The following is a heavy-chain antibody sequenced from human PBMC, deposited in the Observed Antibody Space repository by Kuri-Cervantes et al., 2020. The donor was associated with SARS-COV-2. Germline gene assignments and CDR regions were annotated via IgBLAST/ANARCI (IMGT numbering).Heavy chain of an antibody. CDR1: GGTLSTYT. V-gene: IGHV1-69*04. CDR2: IIPVLRVE. J-gene: IGHJ3*02. CDR3: VRDSEFTRDAFEI. Sequence: SVKVSCKASGGTLSTYTVTWVRQAPGQGPEWMGRIIPVLRVENYAQKFQGRVTITADKSTNTACMELTSLRSEDTAVYYCVRDSEFTRDAFEIWGQGTMVTVSS.